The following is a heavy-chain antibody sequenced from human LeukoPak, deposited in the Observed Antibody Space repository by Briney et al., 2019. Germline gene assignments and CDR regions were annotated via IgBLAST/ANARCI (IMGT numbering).Heavy chain of an antibody. V-gene: IGHV1-46*01. CDR3: ARDESTSILWW. CDR1: GYTFVNYY. D-gene: IGHD2-21*01. J-gene: IGHJ1*01. Sequence: ASVKVSCKASGYTFVNYYMHWVRQAPGQGLEWMGIINPSGGSTSYAQKFQGRVTMTRDTSTSTVYMELSSLRSEDTAVYYCARDESTSILWWWGQGTLVTVSS. CDR2: INPSGGST.